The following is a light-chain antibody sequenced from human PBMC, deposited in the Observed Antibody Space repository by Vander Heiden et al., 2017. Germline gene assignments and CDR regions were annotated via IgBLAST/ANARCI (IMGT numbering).Light chain of an antibody. CDR1: KLGDKY. Sequence: YELTQPPSVSVSPGQTASITCSGDKLGDKYACWYQQKPGQSPVLVIYQDSRRPSGIPERFSGSNSGNTATLTISGTQAMDEADYYCQTWDSSTVVFGGGTKLTVL. CDR3: QTWDSSTVV. V-gene: IGLV3-1*01. CDR2: QDS. J-gene: IGLJ2*01.